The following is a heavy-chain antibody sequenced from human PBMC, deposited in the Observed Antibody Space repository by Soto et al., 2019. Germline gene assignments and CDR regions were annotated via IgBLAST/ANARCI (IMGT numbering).Heavy chain of an antibody. CDR2: MNPNSGNT. CDR3: ARTADSWYGAGAGPPGSFPSV. D-gene: IGHD6-13*01. V-gene: IGHV1-8*01. Sequence: GTSVKVTCKDSGYTYTSYDSNWVRQATGQGLEWMGWMNPNSGNTGYAQKFQGRVTMTRNTSISTAYMELSSLRSEDTAVYYCARTADSWYGAGAGPPGSFPSVWGKGTTVTVSS. CDR1: GYTYTSYD. J-gene: IGHJ6*04.